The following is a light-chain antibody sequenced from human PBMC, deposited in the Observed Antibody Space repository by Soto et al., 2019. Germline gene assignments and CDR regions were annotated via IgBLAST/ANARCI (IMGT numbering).Light chain of an antibody. CDR2: DVS. J-gene: IGLJ1*01. V-gene: IGLV2-14*01. CDR3: SSYTSSSNVYV. Sequence: LTQPASVSGSPGQSITISCTGTSSDVGGYNYVSWYQQHPGKAPKLMIYDVSNRPSGVSNRFSGSKSGNTASLTISGLQAEDEADYYCSSYTSSSNVYVFGTGTKVTVL. CDR1: SSDVGGYNY.